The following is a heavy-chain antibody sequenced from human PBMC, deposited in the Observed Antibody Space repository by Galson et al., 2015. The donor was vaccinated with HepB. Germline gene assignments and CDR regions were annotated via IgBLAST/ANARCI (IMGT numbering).Heavy chain of an antibody. D-gene: IGHD3-16*02. Sequence: SLRLSCAASGFTFSSYGMHWVRQAPGKGLEWVAVISYDGSNKYYADSVKGRFTISRDNSKNTLYLQMNSLRAEDTAVYYCANMITFGGVIVSHDDYWGQVTLFSVSS. CDR2: ISYDGSNK. CDR1: GFTFSSYG. J-gene: IGHJ4*02. CDR3: ANMITFGGVIVSHDDY. V-gene: IGHV3-30*18.